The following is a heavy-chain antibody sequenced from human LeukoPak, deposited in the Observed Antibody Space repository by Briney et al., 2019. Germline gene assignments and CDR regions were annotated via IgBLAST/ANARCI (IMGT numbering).Heavy chain of an antibody. CDR2: INSDGSTT. Sequence: GGSLRLSCAASGFTFSNYWMHWVRQAPGKGLVWVSHINSDGSTTTYADSVKGRFTISRDNAKNSLYLQMNSLRAEDTAVYYCARVKGAYSFDYSGQGTLVTVSS. CDR3: ARVKGAYSFDY. CDR1: GFTFSNYW. J-gene: IGHJ4*02. V-gene: IGHV3-74*03. D-gene: IGHD2-21*01.